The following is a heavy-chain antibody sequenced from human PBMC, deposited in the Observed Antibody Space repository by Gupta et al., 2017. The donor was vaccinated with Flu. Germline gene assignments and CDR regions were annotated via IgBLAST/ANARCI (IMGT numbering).Heavy chain of an antibody. Sequence: APGKGLEWVAIISFDGNSKYYADFVKGRFTISRDNSKNTMYLQMNSLRTEDTAVYYCARVGVPQTVTKELDYWCQGTLLTVTS. V-gene: IGHV3-30*03. D-gene: IGHD4-17*01. CDR2: ISFDGNSK. J-gene: IGHJ4*02. CDR3: ARVGVPQTVTKELDY.